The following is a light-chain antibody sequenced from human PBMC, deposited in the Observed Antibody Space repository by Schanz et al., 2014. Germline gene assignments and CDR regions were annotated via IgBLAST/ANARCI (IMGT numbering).Light chain of an antibody. Sequence: SVLTQPPSVSGAPGQRVTISCTGSSSNFGAGYDVHWYQQLPGTAPKLLIYRSINRPSGVPDRFSGSKSGTSASLAITGLQAEDEADYYCQSFDSSLTHRVFGGGTKLTVL. V-gene: IGLV1-40*01. CDR3: QSFDSSLTHRV. J-gene: IGLJ3*02. CDR1: SSNFGAGYD. CDR2: RSI.